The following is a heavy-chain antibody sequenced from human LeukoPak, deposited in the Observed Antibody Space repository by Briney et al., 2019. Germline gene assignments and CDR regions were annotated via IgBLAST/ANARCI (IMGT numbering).Heavy chain of an antibody. CDR1: GGSFSGYY. CDR2: INHSGST. J-gene: IGHJ4*02. V-gene: IGHV4-34*01. CDR3: ARVIYEPRAVLFDY. Sequence: KASETLSLTCAVYGGSFSGYYWSWIRQPPGKGLEWIGEINHSGSTNYNPSLKSRVTISVDTSKNQFSLKLSSVTAADTAVYYCARVIYEPRAVLFDYWGQGTLVTVSS. D-gene: IGHD5/OR15-5a*01.